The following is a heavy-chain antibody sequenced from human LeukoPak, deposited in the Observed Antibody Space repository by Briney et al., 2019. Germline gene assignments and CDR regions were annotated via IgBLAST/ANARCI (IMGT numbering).Heavy chain of an antibody. V-gene: IGHV4-59*01. CDR1: GGSLSSYY. J-gene: IGHJ5*02. CDR2: IYYSGGT. D-gene: IGHD5-24*01. Sequence: SETLSLTCTDSGGSLSSYYWSWIRQPPGKGLEWIGAIYYSGGTNYNPSLMSRVTISVDTSKNQLSLKLSSVTAADTAVYYCARDRYGYGSNWFDPWGQGTLVTVSS. CDR3: ARDRYGYGSNWFDP.